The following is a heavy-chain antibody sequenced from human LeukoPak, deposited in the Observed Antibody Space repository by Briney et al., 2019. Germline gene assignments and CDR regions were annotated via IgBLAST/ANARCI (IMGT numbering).Heavy chain of an antibody. CDR1: GFTFSSHP. Sequence: GGSLRLFCAASGFTFSSHPMQWVRQAPGKGLEWGPVIPFDGNHKYYADSVTVRFTISRDISKNTLSLQMNSLRAEDTAVYYCATGTQQWLDSQLDYWGQGTLVTVSS. CDR3: ATGTQQWLDSQLDY. J-gene: IGHJ4*02. V-gene: IGHV3-30*14. CDR2: IPFDGNHK. D-gene: IGHD6-19*01.